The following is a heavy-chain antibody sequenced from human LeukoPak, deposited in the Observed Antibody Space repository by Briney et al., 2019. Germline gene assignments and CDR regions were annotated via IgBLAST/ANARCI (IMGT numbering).Heavy chain of an antibody. CDR2: INTDGSTT. D-gene: IGHD5-18*01. V-gene: IGHV3-74*01. CDR3: TRDPSGYTYGASNWFDP. CDR1: GFTFSSYW. Sequence: GGSLRLSCAASGFTFSSYWMHWVRQAPGKGLVWVSRINTDGSTTSYADSVKGRFTISRDNAKNTLYLQMNSLRAEDTAVYYCTRDPSGYTYGASNWFDPWGQGTLVTVSS. J-gene: IGHJ5*02.